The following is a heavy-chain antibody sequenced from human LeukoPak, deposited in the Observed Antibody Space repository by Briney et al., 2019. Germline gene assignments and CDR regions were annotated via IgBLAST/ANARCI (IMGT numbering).Heavy chain of an antibody. CDR3: ANYYDILTGYFPLDY. D-gene: IGHD3-9*01. CDR1: GFTFSSYA. CDR2: ISGSGGST. J-gene: IGHJ4*02. V-gene: IGHV3-23*01. Sequence: GGSLRLSCAASGFTFSSYAMSWVRQAPGKGLEWVSAISGSGGSTYYADSVKGRFTISRDNSKNTLYLQMNSLRAEDTAVYYCANYYDILTGYFPLDYWGQGTLVTVSS.